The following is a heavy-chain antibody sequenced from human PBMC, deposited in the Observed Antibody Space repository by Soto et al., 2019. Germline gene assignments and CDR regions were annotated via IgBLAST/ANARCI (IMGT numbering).Heavy chain of an antibody. CDR1: GFTFSSYG. CDR2: IWYDGSNK. D-gene: IGHD6-13*01. Sequence: QVQLVESGGGVVQPGRSLRLSCAASGFTFSSYGMHWVRQAPGKGLEWVAVIWYDGSNKYYADSVKGRFTISRDNSKNTLYLQMSSLRAEDTAVYYCASGSSSWYGMDVWGQGTTVTVSS. J-gene: IGHJ6*02. CDR3: ASGSSSWYGMDV. V-gene: IGHV3-33*01.